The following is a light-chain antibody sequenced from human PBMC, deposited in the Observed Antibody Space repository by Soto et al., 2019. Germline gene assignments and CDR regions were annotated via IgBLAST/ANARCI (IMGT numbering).Light chain of an antibody. CDR2: GVS. CDR1: QNLNSNF. V-gene: IGKV3D-20*02. Sequence: ETVLTQSPGPLSLSPGERATLSCRASQNLNSNFLAWYQQKPGQAPRLLIYGVSNRATGIPDRFSGSGSGTDFTLTISRLEPEDFAVYYCQQRSDWPPGTFGGGTKVEIK. CDR3: QQRSDWPPGT. J-gene: IGKJ4*01.